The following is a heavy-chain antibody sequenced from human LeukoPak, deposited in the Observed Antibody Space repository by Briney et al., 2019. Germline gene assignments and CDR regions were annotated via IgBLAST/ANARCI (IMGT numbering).Heavy chain of an antibody. Sequence: GGSLRLSCAASGFTFSSYAMSWVRQAPGKGLEWVSAISGSGGSTYYADSVKGRFTISRDNSKNTLYLQMNSLRADDTAIYYCAKESGFYSSSPPDYWGQGTLVTVPS. CDR2: ISGSGGST. CDR1: GFTFSSYA. D-gene: IGHD6-13*01. V-gene: IGHV3-23*01. J-gene: IGHJ4*02. CDR3: AKESGFYSSSPPDY.